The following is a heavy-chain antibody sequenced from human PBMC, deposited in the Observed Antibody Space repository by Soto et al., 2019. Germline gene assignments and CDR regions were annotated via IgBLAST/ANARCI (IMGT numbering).Heavy chain of an antibody. D-gene: IGHD2-15*01. J-gene: IGHJ4*02. CDR3: ARAAYCSGATCSLDY. CDR2: IYKSGST. Sequence: SETLSLTCTVSGGSISSGAYYWSWIRQHPGKGLEWIGYIYKSGSTYYNPSLKSRVTISVDTSKNQLSLRVSSLTAADTAVYYCARAAYCSGATCSLDYWGQGTLVTVSS. CDR1: GGSISSGAYY. V-gene: IGHV4-31*03.